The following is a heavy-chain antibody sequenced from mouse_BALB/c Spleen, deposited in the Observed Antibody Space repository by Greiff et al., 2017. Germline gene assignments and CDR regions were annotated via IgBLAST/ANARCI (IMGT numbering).Heavy chain of an antibody. CDR1: GYTFTNYW. J-gene: IGHJ4*01. V-gene: IGHV1-63*02. CDR3: ARGAARATYYAMDY. D-gene: IGHD3-1*01. Sequence: VPLQQSGAELVRPGTSVKMSCKAAGYTFTNYWIGWVKQRPGHGLEWIGDIYPGGGYTNYNEKFKGKATLTADTSSSAAYMQLSSLTSEDSAIFYCARGAARATYYAMDYWGQGTSVTVSS. CDR2: IYPGGGYT.